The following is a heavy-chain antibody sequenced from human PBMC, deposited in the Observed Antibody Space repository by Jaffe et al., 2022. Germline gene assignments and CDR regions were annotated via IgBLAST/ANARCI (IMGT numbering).Heavy chain of an antibody. CDR1: GFTFSSYW. CDR3: ATNRTRQPF. Sequence: EVQLVESGGGLVQPGGSLRLSCAASGFTFSSYWMTWVRQAPGKGLEWVANIKKDESEKNYVDSVKGRFTISRDNAKNSLYLQMNSLRAEDTALYYCATNRTRQPFWGQGTMVTVS. J-gene: IGHJ3*01. D-gene: IGHD6-13*01. V-gene: IGHV3-7*03. CDR2: IKKDESEK.